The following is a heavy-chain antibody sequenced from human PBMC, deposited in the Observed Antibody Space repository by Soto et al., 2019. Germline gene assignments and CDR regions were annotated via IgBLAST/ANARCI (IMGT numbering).Heavy chain of an antibody. J-gene: IGHJ4*02. CDR3: ARLKTSSGWSLFDS. CDR1: GGSVSSSFFY. D-gene: IGHD6-13*01. CDR2: IYYTGTT. V-gene: IGHV4-61*01. Sequence: SETLSLTCTVSGGSVSSSFFYWSWVRQPPGQRLEWIGYIYYTGTTNYNPSLASRVAMSVDTSKKQFTLNLRSLTAADTARYYCARLKTSSGWSLFDSWGQGMLVTVSS.